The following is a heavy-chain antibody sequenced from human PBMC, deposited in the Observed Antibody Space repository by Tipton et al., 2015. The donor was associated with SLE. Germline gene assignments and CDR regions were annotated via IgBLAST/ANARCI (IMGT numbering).Heavy chain of an antibody. CDR3: ARGIIAAAFLYYFDY. CDR1: GGSISSHY. V-gene: IGHV4-59*11. J-gene: IGHJ4*02. Sequence: TLSLTCTVSGGSISSHYCSWIRQPPGKGLEWIGYIYYSGNGNYNPSLKSRVTISVDTSKNQFSLKLRSVTAADTAVYYCARGIIAAAFLYYFDYWGQGTLVTVSS. D-gene: IGHD6-13*01. CDR2: IYYSGNG.